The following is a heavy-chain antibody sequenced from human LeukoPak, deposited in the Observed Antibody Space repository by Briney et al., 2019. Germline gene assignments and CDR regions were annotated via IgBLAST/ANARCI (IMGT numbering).Heavy chain of an antibody. CDR2: IYQSGTT. CDR1: GGSISHYY. J-gene: IGHJ4*02. D-gene: IGHD1-26*01. Sequence: SETLSLTCTVSGGSISHYYWSLIRQPPGKGLEWIGYIYQSGTTNYHPSLRSRVTISVDTSKNQFSLKLTSMTAADTAVYYCARALGYYAFYFDHWGQGTLVTVSS. CDR3: ARALGYYAFYFDH. V-gene: IGHV4-59*01.